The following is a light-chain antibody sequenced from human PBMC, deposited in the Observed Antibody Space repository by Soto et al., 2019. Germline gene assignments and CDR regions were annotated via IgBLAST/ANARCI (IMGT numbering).Light chain of an antibody. CDR3: QQYRSWPRT. Sequence: EIVLTQSPATLSVSPGERVTLSCRASQSVDINLAWYQQKPGQAPRLLIYGASTRATDMPGRFSGRGAGAEFTLTISSLQSEDFEVYYCQQYRSWPRTFVQGTKVDIK. J-gene: IGKJ1*01. CDR2: GAS. V-gene: IGKV3-15*01. CDR1: QSVDIN.